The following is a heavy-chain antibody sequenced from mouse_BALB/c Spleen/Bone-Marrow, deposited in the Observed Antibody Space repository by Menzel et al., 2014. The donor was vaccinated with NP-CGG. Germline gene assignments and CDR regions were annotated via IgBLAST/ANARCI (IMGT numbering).Heavy chain of an antibody. Sequence: VQLQQSGAELVKPGASVKMSCKASGYTFTSYNVYWVKQTPGQGLEWIGTIYPGNGDTSYNQKFKGKATLTADKSSSTAYMQLSSLTSEDSAVYYCARGYRYGYYAMDYWGQGTSVTVSS. CDR3: ARGYRYGYYAMDY. J-gene: IGHJ4*01. CDR2: IYPGNGDT. CDR1: GYTFTSYN. V-gene: IGHV1-12*01. D-gene: IGHD2-14*01.